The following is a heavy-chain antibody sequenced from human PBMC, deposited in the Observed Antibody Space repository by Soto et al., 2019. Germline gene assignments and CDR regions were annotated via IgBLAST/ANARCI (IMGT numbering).Heavy chain of an antibody. V-gene: IGHV1-18*01. CDR3: ARVAITLIRGLKVDFYSMDV. Sequence: ASVKVSCKASGYTFNNYGITWVRQAPGQGLEWLGWISVYNGNKNYAKKVQGRVSMTADTSTSTAHMELRSLPSDDTAVYFCARVAITLIRGLKVDFYSMDVWGQGPTVTVSS. J-gene: IGHJ6*02. CDR2: ISVYNGNK. CDR1: GYTFNNYG. D-gene: IGHD3-10*01.